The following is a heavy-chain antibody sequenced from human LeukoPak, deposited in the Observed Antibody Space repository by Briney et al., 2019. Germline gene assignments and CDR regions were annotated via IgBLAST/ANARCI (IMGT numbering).Heavy chain of an antibody. CDR3: ARVRGHFDY. V-gene: IGHV3-74*01. CDR2: INSDGINT. CDR1: GFTFSNYW. Sequence: GGSLRLSCAASGFTFSNYWMHWVRQAPGKGLVWVSRINSDGINTSYADSVKGRFTISRDNAKNTLNLQMNSLRAEDTAVYYCARVRGHFDYWGQGTLVTVSS. D-gene: IGHD3-16*01. J-gene: IGHJ4*02.